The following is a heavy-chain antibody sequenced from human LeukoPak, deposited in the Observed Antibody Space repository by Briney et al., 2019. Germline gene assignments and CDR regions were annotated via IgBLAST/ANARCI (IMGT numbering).Heavy chain of an antibody. Sequence: PSETLSLTCAVSGYSISSGYYWGWIRQPPGKGVEWIGSIYHSGSTYYNPSLKSRVTISVDTSKNQFSLKLSSVTAADTAVYYCARVAYCGGDCYSKGWVYYYYYMDVWGKGTTVTVSS. V-gene: IGHV4-38-2*01. CDR2: IYHSGST. D-gene: IGHD2-21*02. CDR1: GYSISSGYY. CDR3: ARVAYCGGDCYSKGWVYYYYYMDV. J-gene: IGHJ6*03.